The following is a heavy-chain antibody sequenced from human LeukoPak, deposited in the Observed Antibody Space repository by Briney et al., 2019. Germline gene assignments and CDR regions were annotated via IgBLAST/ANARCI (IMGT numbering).Heavy chain of an antibody. Sequence: GASVKVSCKASGGTFSSYAISWVRQAPGQGLEWMGRIIPILGIANYAQKFQGRVTITADKSTSTAYMELSSLRFEDTAVYYCARDAGMTDYWGQGTLVTVSS. J-gene: IGHJ4*02. CDR2: IIPILGIA. V-gene: IGHV1-69*04. CDR1: GGTFSSYA. CDR3: ARDAGMTDY.